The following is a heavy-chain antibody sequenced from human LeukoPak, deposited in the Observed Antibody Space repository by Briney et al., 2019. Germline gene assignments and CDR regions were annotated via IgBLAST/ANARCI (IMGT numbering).Heavy chain of an antibody. Sequence: PGGSLRLSCAASGFTFSSYGMHWVRQAPGKGLEWVAVISYDGSNKYYADSVKGRFTISRDNSKNTLYLQVNSLRAEDTAVYYCAKDCSYGDSFDYWGQGTLVTVSS. CDR1: GFTFSSYG. CDR3: AKDCSYGDSFDY. D-gene: IGHD4-17*01. CDR2: ISYDGSNK. J-gene: IGHJ4*02. V-gene: IGHV3-30*18.